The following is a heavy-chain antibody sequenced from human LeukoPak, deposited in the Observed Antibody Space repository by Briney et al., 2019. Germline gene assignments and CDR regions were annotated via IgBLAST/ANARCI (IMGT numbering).Heavy chain of an antibody. V-gene: IGHV3-23*01. CDR1: GFTFSSYA. J-gene: IGHJ4*02. CDR2: ISGSGGST. Sequence: PGGSLRLSCAASGFTFSSYAMSWVRQAPGKGLEWVSAISGSGGSTYYADSVKGRFTISRDNSKNTLYLQMNSLRAEDTAVYYCARFNFWSGQDGDFDYWGQGTLVTVSS. D-gene: IGHD3-3*01. CDR3: ARFNFWSGQDGDFDY.